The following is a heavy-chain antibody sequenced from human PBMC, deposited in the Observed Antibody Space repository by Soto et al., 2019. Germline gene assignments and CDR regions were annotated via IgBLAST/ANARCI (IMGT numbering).Heavy chain of an antibody. V-gene: IGHV3-64*02. CDR3: ARSEEYCISTSCYAAAFDI. D-gene: IGHD2-2*01. CDR1: GFTFSSYS. Sequence: GGSLRLSCAASGFTFSSYSMNWVRQAPGKGLEYVSAISSNGSSTYYADSVKGRFTISRDNSKNTLYLQMGSLRAEDMAVYYCARSEEYCISTSCYAAAFDIWGQGTMVTVSS. CDR2: ISSNGSST. J-gene: IGHJ3*02.